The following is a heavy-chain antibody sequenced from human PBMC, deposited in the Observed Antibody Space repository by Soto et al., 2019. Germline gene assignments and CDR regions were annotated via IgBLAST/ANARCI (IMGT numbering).Heavy chain of an antibody. CDR2: INPSGGTT. Sequence: QVQLVQSGAEVKKPGASVKVSCKASGYTFTSYYMHWVRQAPGQGLEWMGLINPSGGTTNYAQRFQGRVTMTRDTSTSTVYMELSSLRSEDTAVFYCARDLRRSDDDYGDYVDDAFDIWGQGTMVTVSS. CDR1: GYTFTSYY. CDR3: ARDLRRSDDDYGDYVDDAFDI. J-gene: IGHJ3*02. V-gene: IGHV1-46*03. D-gene: IGHD4-17*01.